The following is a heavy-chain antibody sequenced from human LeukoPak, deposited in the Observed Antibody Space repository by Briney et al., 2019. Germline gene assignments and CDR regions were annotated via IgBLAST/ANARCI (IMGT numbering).Heavy chain of an antibody. Sequence: GESLKISCKGSGYSFTSYWIGWVRQMPGKGLEWMGIIYPGDSDTGYSPSFQGQVTISADKSISTAYLQWSSLKASDTAMYYCARCLRYSSGYYPFDAFDIWGQGTMVTVSS. CDR3: ARCLRYSSGYYPFDAFDI. J-gene: IGHJ3*02. CDR2: IYPGDSDT. D-gene: IGHD3-22*01. CDR1: GYSFTSYW. V-gene: IGHV5-51*01.